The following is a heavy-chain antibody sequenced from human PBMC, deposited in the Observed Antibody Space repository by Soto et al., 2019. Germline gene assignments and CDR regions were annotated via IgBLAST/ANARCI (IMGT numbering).Heavy chain of an antibody. V-gene: IGHV4-30-4*01. CDR2: IYYSGST. Sequence: QVQLQESGPGLVKPSQTLSLTCAVSGGSIGSSDYYWSWIRQPPGKGLEWIGYIYYSGSTYYNPSRKXXVXIXXDTSTNQFSLKLSSVTAADTAVYYCARDEGRWFDPWGQGTLVTVSS. J-gene: IGHJ5*02. CDR3: ARDEGRWFDP. CDR1: GGSIGSSDYY.